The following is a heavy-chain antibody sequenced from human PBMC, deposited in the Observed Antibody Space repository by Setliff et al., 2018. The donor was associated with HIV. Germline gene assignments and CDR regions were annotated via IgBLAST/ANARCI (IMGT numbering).Heavy chain of an antibody. D-gene: IGHD2-2*01. J-gene: IGHJ4*02. CDR3: ARHNPASVPASSPDY. V-gene: IGHV4-39*01. CDR2: IYYSGST. Sequence: PSETLSLTCTVSGGSISSSSYYWGWVRQPPGKGLEWIGTIYYSGSTYYNPSLRSRVTISVDTSRNQFSSRLSSVTAADTAFYYCARHNPASVPASSPDYWGQGTLVTVSS. CDR1: GGSISSSSYY.